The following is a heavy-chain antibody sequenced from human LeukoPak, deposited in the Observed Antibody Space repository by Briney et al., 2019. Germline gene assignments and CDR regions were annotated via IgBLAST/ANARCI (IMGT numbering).Heavy chain of an antibody. J-gene: IGHJ4*02. CDR3: ARDKRVSGLDY. D-gene: IGHD5/OR15-5a*01. CDR1: GYSISSGYY. Sequence: SETLSLTCTVSGYSISSGYYWGWIRQPPGRGLEWIGSIYHSGNTYYNSSLKSRVTISVDTSQNQFSLKLNSVTAADTAVYYCARDKRVSGLDYWGQGTLFTVSS. CDR2: IYHSGNT. V-gene: IGHV4-38-2*02.